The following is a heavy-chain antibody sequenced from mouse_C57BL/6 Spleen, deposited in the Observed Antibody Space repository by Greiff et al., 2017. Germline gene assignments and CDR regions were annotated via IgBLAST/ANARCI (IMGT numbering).Heavy chain of an antibody. CDR1: GYTFTSYW. CDR2: IHPNSGST. D-gene: IGHD6-5*01. CDR3: ARSYAWFAY. Sequence: VKLQQPGAELVKPGASVKLSCKASGYTFTSYWMHWVKQRPGQGLEWIGMIHPNSGSTNYNEKFKSKATLTVDKSSSTAYMQLSSLTSEDSAVYYCARSYAWFAYGGQGTLVTVSA. J-gene: IGHJ3*01. V-gene: IGHV1-64*01.